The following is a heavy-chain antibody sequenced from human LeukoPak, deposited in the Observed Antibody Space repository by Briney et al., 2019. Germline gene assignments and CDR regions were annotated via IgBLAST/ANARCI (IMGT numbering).Heavy chain of an antibody. CDR2: IYYSGST. CDR3: ARAPHYDYGDYYYYYGMDV. Sequence: SQTLSLTCTVSGGSISSGDYYWRWIRQPPGKGLEWIGYIYYSGSTYYNPSLKSRVTISVDTSKNQFSLKLSSVTAADTAVYYCARAPHYDYGDYYYYYGMDVWGQGTTVTVSS. D-gene: IGHD4-17*01. V-gene: IGHV4-30-4*01. J-gene: IGHJ6*02. CDR1: GGSISSGDYY.